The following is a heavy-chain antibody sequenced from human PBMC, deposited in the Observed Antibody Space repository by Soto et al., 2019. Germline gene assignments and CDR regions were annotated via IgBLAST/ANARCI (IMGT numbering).Heavy chain of an antibody. J-gene: IGHJ5*02. Sequence: GGSLRLSCAASGFTFRNYAMTWVRQAQRKGLEWVSTISASGFGTYYADSLKGRLTISRDNSKNTFYLQMNSLRAEDTAVYYCARDRGIAAAGSPHNWFDPWGQGTLVTVSS. CDR2: ISASGFGT. CDR3: ARDRGIAAAGSPHNWFDP. CDR1: GFTFRNYA. V-gene: IGHV3-23*01. D-gene: IGHD6-13*01.